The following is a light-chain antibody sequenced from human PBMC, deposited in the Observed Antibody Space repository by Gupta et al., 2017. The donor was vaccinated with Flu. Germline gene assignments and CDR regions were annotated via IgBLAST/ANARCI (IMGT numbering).Light chain of an antibody. CDR1: QSISTK. CDR2: SAS. V-gene: IGKV1-39*01. Sequence: DIQLTQSPPSVSASVGDRVTITCRASQSISTKLNWYQQKPGRAPNLLIHSASILQSGVPSRFSGSGSGIEFSLTINSLQPEDFSTYYCQQTYGTPPTFGQGTKVDI. CDR3: QQTYGTPPT. J-gene: IGKJ1*01.